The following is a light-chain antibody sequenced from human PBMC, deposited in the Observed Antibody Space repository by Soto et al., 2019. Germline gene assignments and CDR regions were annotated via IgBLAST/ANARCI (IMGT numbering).Light chain of an antibody. CDR2: RND. Sequence: QSVLPQPPSASGTPGQRVTISCSTTNSRSGSNYVYWYQQLPGAAPKLLIYRNDQRPSGVPDRFSASKSGTSASLAISGLRYEDDADYFCAKWDDSLRVYVFGSGTKVTVL. J-gene: IGLJ1*01. CDR3: AKWDDSLRVYV. V-gene: IGLV1-47*01. CDR1: NSRSGSNY.